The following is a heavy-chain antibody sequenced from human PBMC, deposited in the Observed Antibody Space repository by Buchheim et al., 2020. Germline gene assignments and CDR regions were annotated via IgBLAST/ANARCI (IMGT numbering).Heavy chain of an antibody. CDR3: ARRSTSGNFDY. CDR2: LYYSGNT. Sequence: QVQLQESGPGLVKPSQTLSLTCTVSGDSISSGDYCCTWVRQHPGKGLEWIGYLYYSGNTYSNPSLKSRVTLSVDTSKNQFSLKLSSVTAADTAVYYCARRSTSGNFDYWGQGTL. J-gene: IGHJ4*02. CDR1: GDSISSGDYC. V-gene: IGHV4-31*03. D-gene: IGHD6-13*01.